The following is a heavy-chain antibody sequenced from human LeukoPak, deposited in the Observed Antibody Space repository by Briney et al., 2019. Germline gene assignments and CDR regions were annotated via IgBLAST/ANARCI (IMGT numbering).Heavy chain of an antibody. CDR3: AKEGDY. J-gene: IGHJ4*02. CDR2: ISYDGSNK. V-gene: IGHV3-30*18. CDR1: GFTFSSYG. Sequence: GGSLRLSCAASGFTFSSYGMHWVRQAPGKGLEWVAVISYDGSNKYYADSVKGRFTISRDNSKNTLYLQMNSLRAEGAAVYYCAKEGDYWGQGTLVTVSS.